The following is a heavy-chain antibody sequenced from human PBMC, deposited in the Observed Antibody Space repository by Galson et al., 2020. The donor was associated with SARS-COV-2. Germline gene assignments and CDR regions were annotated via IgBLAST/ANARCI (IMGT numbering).Heavy chain of an antibody. Sequence: ETSETLSLTCNVSGASIYRSSFYWGWIRQSPGRGLEWIGKIYYRGTTDYNPSLKSRLTLSVDTSKNQLSLKLNSVTAADTAVYYCARDITMIVRDAFDIWGQGTMVTVSS. V-gene: IGHV4-39*02. CDR2: IYYRGTT. J-gene: IGHJ3*02. D-gene: IGHD3-22*01. CDR1: GASIYRSSFY. CDR3: ARDITMIVRDAFDI.